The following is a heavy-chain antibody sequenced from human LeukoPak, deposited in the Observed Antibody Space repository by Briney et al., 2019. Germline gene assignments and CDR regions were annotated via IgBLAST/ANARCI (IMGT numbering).Heavy chain of an antibody. CDR1: GGSISSGSYY. D-gene: IGHD3-3*01. Sequence: PSETLSLTCTVSGGSISSGSYYWSWIRQPAGKGLEWIGSIYHSGSTYYNPSLKSRVTISVDTSKNQFSLKLSSVTAADTAVYYCARQGSRFLEWLKFVYWGPGTLVTVSS. V-gene: IGHV4-39*01. CDR2: IYHSGST. CDR3: ARQGSRFLEWLKFVY. J-gene: IGHJ4*02.